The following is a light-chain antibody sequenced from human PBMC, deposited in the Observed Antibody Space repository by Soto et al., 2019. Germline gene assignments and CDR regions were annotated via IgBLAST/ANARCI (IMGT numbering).Light chain of an antibody. Sequence: EVVVTQSPATLSVSPGERGIFSCRASQSVSSNLAWYQKKPGQAPRLLIYGASIRATGIPARLSGFGSGTVFTLTIDSLQSVDFAIYYCQQYDNATWTFGRGTKVDIK. CDR2: GAS. J-gene: IGKJ1*01. V-gene: IGKV3D-15*01. CDR3: QQYDNATWT. CDR1: QSVSSN.